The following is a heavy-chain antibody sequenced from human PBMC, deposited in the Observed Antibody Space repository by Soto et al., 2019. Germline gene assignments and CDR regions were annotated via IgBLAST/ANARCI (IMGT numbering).Heavy chain of an antibody. CDR1: GYRFSSYG. CDR2: INTFNGNT. Sequence: QVQLVQSGGEVKKTGASVKVSCKASGYRFSSYGLNWLRQAPGQGPDWMGWINTFNGNTNSAQQFQGRLRVTTDTSTSTVFMELSSLTSAYTAVYFCARELGISPSAPLDYWGQGTLITVSS. CDR3: ARELGISPSAPLDY. J-gene: IGHJ4*02. D-gene: IGHD2-21*01. V-gene: IGHV1-18*01.